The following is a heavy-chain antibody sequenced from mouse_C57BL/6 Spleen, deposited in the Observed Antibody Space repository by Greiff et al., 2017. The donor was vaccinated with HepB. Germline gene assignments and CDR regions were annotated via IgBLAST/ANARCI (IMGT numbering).Heavy chain of an antibody. V-gene: IGHV5-17*01. CDR2: ISSGSSTI. CDR1: GFTFSDYG. Sequence: VQLKESGGGLVKPGGSLKLSCAASGFTFSDYGMHWVRQAPEKGLEWVAYISSGSSTIYYADTVKGRFTISRDNAKNTLFLQMTSLRSEDTAMYYCASYYGSSYAMDYWGQGTSVTVSS. D-gene: IGHD1-1*01. J-gene: IGHJ4*01. CDR3: ASYYGSSYAMDY.